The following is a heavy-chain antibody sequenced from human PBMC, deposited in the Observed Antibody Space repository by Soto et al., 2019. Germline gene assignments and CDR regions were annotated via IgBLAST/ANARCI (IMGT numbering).Heavy chain of an antibody. CDR3: ARALFDPCSGGSCYSWV. CDR2: IYSGGST. Sequence: GRSLRLSCAASGFTVSSNYMSWVRQAPGKGLEWVSVIYSGGSTYYADSVKGRFTISRDNSKNTLYLQMNSLRAEDTAVYYCARALFDPCSGGSCYSWVWGQGTLVTVSS. CDR1: GFTVSSNY. D-gene: IGHD2-15*01. V-gene: IGHV3-66*01. J-gene: IGHJ4*02.